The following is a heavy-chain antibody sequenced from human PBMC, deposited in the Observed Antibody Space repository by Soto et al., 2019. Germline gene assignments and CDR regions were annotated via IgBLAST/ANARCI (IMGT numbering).Heavy chain of an antibody. Sequence: GGSLRLSCAASGFIFSSYGMTWVRQAPGKGLEWVSVIYSGGSSYYAVSVQGRFTISRDNSKNTVYLQMNSLGGEDTAMYYCARLGPYGSESYSFRYNWFDPWGQGTQVTV. V-gene: IGHV3-53*01. CDR2: IYSGGSS. J-gene: IGHJ5*02. CDR3: ARLGPYGSESYSFRYNWFDP. CDR1: GFIFSSYG. D-gene: IGHD3-10*01.